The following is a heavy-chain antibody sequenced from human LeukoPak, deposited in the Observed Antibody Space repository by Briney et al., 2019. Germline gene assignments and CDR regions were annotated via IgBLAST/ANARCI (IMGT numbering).Heavy chain of an antibody. CDR2: IKSKTDGGTT. V-gene: IGHV3-15*01. CDR1: GFTFSNAW. Sequence: PGGSLRLSCAASGFTFSNAWMSWVRQAPGKGLEWVGRIKSKTDGGTTDYAAPVKGRFTISRDDSKNTLYLQMNSLKTEDTAVYYCTTVFYDFWSGLFDYWGQGTLVTVSS. D-gene: IGHD3-3*01. CDR3: TTVFYDFWSGLFDY. J-gene: IGHJ4*02.